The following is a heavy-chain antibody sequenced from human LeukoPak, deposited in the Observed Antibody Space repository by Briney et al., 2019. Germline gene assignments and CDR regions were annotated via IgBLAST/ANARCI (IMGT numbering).Heavy chain of an antibody. D-gene: IGHD1-1*01. Sequence: PGGSLRLSCAASGFTFSTFAMSWVRQAPGKGLEWVSAIFGNGRTTYYADSVKGRFTISRDNSKNTLYLQMNSLRAEDTAVYYCARGRHDWNDVGYFDYWGQGTLVSVSS. CDR2: IFGNGRTT. CDR3: ARGRHDWNDVGYFDY. CDR1: GFTFSTFA. V-gene: IGHV3-23*01. J-gene: IGHJ4*02.